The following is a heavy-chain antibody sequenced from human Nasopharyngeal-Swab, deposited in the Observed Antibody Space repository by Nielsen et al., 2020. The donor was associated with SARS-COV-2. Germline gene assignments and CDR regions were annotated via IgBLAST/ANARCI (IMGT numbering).Heavy chain of an antibody. D-gene: IGHD3-9*01. V-gene: IGHV1-3*01. CDR3: ARKGILTGYYGYYYYMDV. CDR2: INAGNGNT. J-gene: IGHJ6*03. Sequence: WVRQAPGQRLEWMGWINAGNGNTKYSQKFQGRATITRDTSASTAYMELSSLRSEDTAVYYCARKGILTGYYGYYYYMDVWGKGTTVTVSS.